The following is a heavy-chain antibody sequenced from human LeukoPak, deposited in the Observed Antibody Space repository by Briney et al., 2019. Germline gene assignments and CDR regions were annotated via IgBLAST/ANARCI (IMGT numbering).Heavy chain of an antibody. CDR1: GGSISSYY. Sequence: SETLSLTCTVSGGSISSYYWSWIRQPPGKGLEWIGYIYYSGSTNYNPSLKSRVTISVDTSKNQFSLKLGSVTAADTAVYYCARTSDDYGDSNAFDIWGQGTMVTVSS. CDR2: IYYSGST. CDR3: ARTSDDYGDSNAFDI. J-gene: IGHJ3*02. D-gene: IGHD4-17*01. V-gene: IGHV4-59*08.